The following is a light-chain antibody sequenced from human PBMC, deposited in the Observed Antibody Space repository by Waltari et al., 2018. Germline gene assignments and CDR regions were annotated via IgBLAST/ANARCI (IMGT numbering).Light chain of an antibody. CDR2: EGS. J-gene: IGLJ2*01. CDR3: YSYAGSNTFV. Sequence: QSALTQPASVSGSPGQPITTSCTGTSSDVGSYNLVSWYQQHPGKAPKLMIYEGSKRPSGVSNRFSGSKSGNTASLTISGLQAEDEADYYCYSYAGSNTFVFGGGTKLTVL. V-gene: IGLV2-23*03. CDR1: SSDVGSYNL.